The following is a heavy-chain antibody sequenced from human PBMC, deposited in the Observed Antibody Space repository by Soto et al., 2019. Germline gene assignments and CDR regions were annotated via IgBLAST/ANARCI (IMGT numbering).Heavy chain of an antibody. D-gene: IGHD6-13*01. CDR3: AKDSSSYYFDY. CDR2: ISYDGSNK. Sequence: AGSLRLSCAASGFTFSSYGMHWVRQAPGKGLEWVAVISYDGSNKYYADSVKGRFTISRDNSKNTLYLQMNSLRAEDTAVYYCAKDSSSYYFDYWGQGT. J-gene: IGHJ4*02. V-gene: IGHV3-30*18. CDR1: GFTFSSYG.